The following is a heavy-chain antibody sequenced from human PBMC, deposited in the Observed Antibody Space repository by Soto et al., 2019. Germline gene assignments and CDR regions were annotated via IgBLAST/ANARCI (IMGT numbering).Heavy chain of an antibody. CDR1: GGSISGSYYY. J-gene: IGHJ4*02. CDR2: VFYTGFT. CDR3: GRTYCSSASCYDDY. Sequence: SETLSLTCAVSGGSISGSYYYWGWLRQSPGKGPEWIGSVFYTGFTSYNPSLESRVSVSVDTSKNQFSLKVSGVSAADTAVYYCGRTYCSSASCYDDYWGQGTLVTVSS. V-gene: IGHV4-39*01. D-gene: IGHD2-2*01.